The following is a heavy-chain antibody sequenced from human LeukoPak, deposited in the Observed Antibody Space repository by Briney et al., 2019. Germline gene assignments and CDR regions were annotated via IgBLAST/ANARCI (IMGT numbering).Heavy chain of an antibody. D-gene: IGHD4-17*01. J-gene: IGHJ4*02. CDR3: ARDYGDY. CDR2: IKQDGSDK. Sequence: GGSLRLSCAASGFTFSNYWMNWVRQAPGKGLEWVANIKQDGSDKYYVDSVRGRFIISRDNAQNSLYLQMSSLRAEDTAVYDCARDYGDYWGQGTLVTVSS. V-gene: IGHV3-7*01. CDR1: GFTFSNYW.